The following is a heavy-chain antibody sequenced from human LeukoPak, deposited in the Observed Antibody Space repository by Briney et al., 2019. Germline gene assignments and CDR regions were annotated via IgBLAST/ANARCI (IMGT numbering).Heavy chain of an antibody. Sequence: GSVKVPCKASGYTFTSYAMHWVRQTPGQRLEWMGWINAGNGNTKYSQKFQGRVTITRDTSASTAYMELSSLRSEDTAVYYCARAVVVVAAFDYWGQGTLVTVSS. CDR1: GYTFTSYA. D-gene: IGHD2-15*01. V-gene: IGHV1-3*01. J-gene: IGHJ4*02. CDR3: ARAVVVVAAFDY. CDR2: INAGNGNT.